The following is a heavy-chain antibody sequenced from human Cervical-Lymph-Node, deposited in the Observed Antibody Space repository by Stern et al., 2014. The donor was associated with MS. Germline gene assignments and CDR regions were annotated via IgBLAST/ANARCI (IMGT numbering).Heavy chain of an antibody. Sequence: EVQLVESGGAVVQPGGSLRLSCAATGFNFDDYTMHWVRQVPGKGLAWVAHTAWGGLISDYRKSVKGRFTISRDNSKRSLYLQMNSLTIEDSALYYCVKGDAFYGMDVWGQGATVTVS. V-gene: IGHV3-43*01. CDR2: TAWGGLIS. CDR1: GFNFDDYT. CDR3: VKGDAFYGMDV. D-gene: IGHD2-2*01. J-gene: IGHJ6*02.